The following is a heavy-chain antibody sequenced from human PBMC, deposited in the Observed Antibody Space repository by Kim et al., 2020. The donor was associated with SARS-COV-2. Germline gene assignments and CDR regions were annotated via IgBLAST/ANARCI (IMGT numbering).Heavy chain of an antibody. Sequence: GKKYQDRVTITADESTSTAYMGLSSLRSEDTAVYYCARNLVGANYGMDVWGQGTTVTVSS. CDR3: ARNLVGANYGMDV. D-gene: IGHD1-26*01. J-gene: IGHJ6*02. V-gene: IGHV1-69*01.